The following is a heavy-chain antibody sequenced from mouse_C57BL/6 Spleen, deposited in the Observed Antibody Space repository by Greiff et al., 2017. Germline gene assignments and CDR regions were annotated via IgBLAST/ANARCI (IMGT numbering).Heavy chain of an antibody. D-gene: IGHD1-1*01. CDR2: ISSGGSYT. J-gene: IGHJ4*01. V-gene: IGHV5-6*01. CDR3: ARQGLRNQSIYYAMDY. CDR1: GFTFSSYG. Sequence: EVQLVESGGDLVKPGGSLKLSCAASGFTFSSYGMSWVRQTPDKRLEWVATISSGGSYTYYPDSVKGRFTISRDNAKNTLYLQMSSLKSEDTAMYYCARQGLRNQSIYYAMDYWGQGTSVTVSS.